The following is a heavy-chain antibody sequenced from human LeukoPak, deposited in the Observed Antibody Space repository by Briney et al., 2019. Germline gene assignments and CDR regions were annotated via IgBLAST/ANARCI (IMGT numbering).Heavy chain of an antibody. CDR1: GCTFSSYA. D-gene: IGHD3-3*01. CDR2: ISSNGGST. Sequence: GGALRLSCAASGCTFSSYAMHWVRQAPGKGGEDVSAISSNGGSTYYANSVKGRFTISRDNSKNTLYLQMGSLRAEDMAVYYCARDSNYDFWSGYSAHNYYYYMDVWGKGTTVTVSS. J-gene: IGHJ6*03. CDR3: ARDSNYDFWSGYSAHNYYYYMDV. V-gene: IGHV3-64*01.